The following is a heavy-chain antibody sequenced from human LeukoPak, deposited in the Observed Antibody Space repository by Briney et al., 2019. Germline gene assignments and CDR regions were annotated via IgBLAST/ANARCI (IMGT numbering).Heavy chain of an antibody. V-gene: IGHV1-2*02. CDR1: GYTFTGYY. J-gene: IGHJ3*02. CDR3: ARSDVGAILWAFDI. Sequence: ASVKVSCKASGYTFTGYYMHWVRQAPGQGLEWMGWINPNSGGTNYAQKFQGRVTMTRDTSISTAYTELSRLRSDDTAVYYCARSDVGAILWAFDIWGQGTMVTVSS. D-gene: IGHD1-26*01. CDR2: INPNSGGT.